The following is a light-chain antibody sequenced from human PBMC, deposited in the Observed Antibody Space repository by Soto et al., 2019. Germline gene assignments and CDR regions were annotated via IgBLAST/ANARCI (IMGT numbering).Light chain of an antibody. CDR3: SSYRSSRTYV. V-gene: IGLV2-14*01. CDR1: SSDVGGYAY. J-gene: IGLJ1*01. Sequence: QSALTQPASVSGYPGQSITISCTGTSSDVGGYAYVSWYQQHPGKAPKVIIYEVNNRPSGVSYRFSGSKSGNTASLTISGVRAEDEADYYCSSYRSSRTYVFGIGTKLTVL. CDR2: EVN.